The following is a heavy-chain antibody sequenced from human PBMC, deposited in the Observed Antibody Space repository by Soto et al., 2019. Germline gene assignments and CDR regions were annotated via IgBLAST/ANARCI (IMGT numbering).Heavy chain of an antibody. CDR2: ISYDEANK. V-gene: IGHV3-30-3*01. Sequence: GGSLRLSCAASGFTFSGYAMHWVRQAPGKGLEWVALISYDEANKDYADSVKGRFTISRDNSKNTLYLQMNSLRVEDTAVYYCARKHSGTFSYYFDYWGQGTLVTVSS. CDR1: GFTFSGYA. D-gene: IGHD1-26*01. J-gene: IGHJ4*02. CDR3: ARKHSGTFSYYFDY.